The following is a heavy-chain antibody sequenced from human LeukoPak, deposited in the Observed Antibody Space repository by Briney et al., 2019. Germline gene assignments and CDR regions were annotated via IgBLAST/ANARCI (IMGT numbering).Heavy chain of an antibody. CDR3: ARHAPASYGSATLRY. CDR1: GGSISSYY. J-gene: IGHJ4*02. CDR2: IYYSGST. D-gene: IGHD3-10*01. Sequence: SETLSLTCTVSGGSISSYYWSWIRQPPGKGLEWIGYIYYSGSTNYNPSLKSRVTISVDTSKNQFSLKLSSVTTADTAVYYCARHAPASYGSATLRYWGQGTLVTVSS. V-gene: IGHV4-59*08.